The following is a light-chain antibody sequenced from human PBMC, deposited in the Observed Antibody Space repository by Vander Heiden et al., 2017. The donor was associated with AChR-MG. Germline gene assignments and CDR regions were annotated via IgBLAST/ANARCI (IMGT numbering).Light chain of an antibody. CDR3: SSYSSTTALWL. CDR2: DVT. V-gene: IGLV2-14*01. Sequence: QSALTPPTSVSGSPGQSLTISCTGTSSDVGGYNYVSWYQQHPGKAPKLVIYDVTKRPSGVSYRCSGSKSGNTASLTISGLQAEDEADYHCSSYSSTTALWLFGGGTKLTVL. CDR1: SSDVGGYNY. J-gene: IGLJ3*02.